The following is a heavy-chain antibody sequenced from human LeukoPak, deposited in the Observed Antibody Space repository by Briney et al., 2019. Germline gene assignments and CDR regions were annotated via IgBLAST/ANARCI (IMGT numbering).Heavy chain of an antibody. V-gene: IGHV1-69*01. J-gene: IGHJ4*02. D-gene: IGHD2-2*01. CDR2: IIPIFGTA. Sequence: SVKVSCEASGGTFSSYAISWVRQAPGQGLEWMGGIIPIFGTANYAQKFQGRVTITADESTSTAYMELSSLRSEDTAVYYCAAVVPAVMGYFDYWGQGTLVTVSS. CDR3: AAVVPAVMGYFDY. CDR1: GGTFSSYA.